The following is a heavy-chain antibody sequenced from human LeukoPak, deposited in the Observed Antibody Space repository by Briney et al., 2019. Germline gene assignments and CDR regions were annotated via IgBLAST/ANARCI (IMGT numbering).Heavy chain of an antibody. CDR3: ARDQSGLRFGEKNYNWFDP. Sequence: GGSLRLSCVVSEFTVSNYYMSWVRQAPGKGLEWVSLISGGGSTYYTDSVKGRFTISRDNSKNTVYLQMNSLRPEDTAVYYCARDQSGLRFGEKNYNWFDPWGQGTLVTVSS. J-gene: IGHJ5*02. D-gene: IGHD3-10*01. CDR2: ISGGGST. V-gene: IGHV3-66*02. CDR1: EFTVSNYY.